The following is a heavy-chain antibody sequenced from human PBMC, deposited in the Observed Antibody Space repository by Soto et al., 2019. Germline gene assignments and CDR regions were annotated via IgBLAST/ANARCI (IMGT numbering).Heavy chain of an antibody. D-gene: IGHD3-22*01. V-gene: IGHV4-30-4*01. CDR3: ARARVRYYYDSSGYCHFDY. CDR2: IYYSGST. J-gene: IGHJ4*02. CDR1: GGSISSGDYY. Sequence: TLSLTCTVSGGSISSGDYYWSWIRQPPGKGLEWIGYIYYSGSTYYNPSLKSRVTISVDTSKNQFSLKLSSVTAADTAVYYCARARVRYYYDSSGYCHFDYWGQGTLVTVSS.